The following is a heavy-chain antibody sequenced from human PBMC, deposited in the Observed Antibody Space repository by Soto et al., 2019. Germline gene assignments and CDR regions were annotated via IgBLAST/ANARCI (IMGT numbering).Heavy chain of an antibody. CDR1: RISVRDCD. V-gene: IGHV3-13*05. J-gene: IGHJ6*02. Sequence: HAGSQRQSGADGRISVRDCDLHLVKQTTGKGLEWVQGLGAADDPYYVASVKGRFSVSRDNAQNSLYLQMNNLRVDDTAVYYCARAYLGRLPRRADYFNAMDVWGRGTTVTV. CDR3: ARAYLGRLPRRADYFNAMDV. D-gene: IGHD1-26*01. CDR2: LGAADDP.